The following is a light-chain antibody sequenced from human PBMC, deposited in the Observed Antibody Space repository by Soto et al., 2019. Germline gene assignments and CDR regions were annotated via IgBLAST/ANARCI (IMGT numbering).Light chain of an antibody. CDR3: HQYHSSTGT. J-gene: IGKJ1*01. Sequence: EIVLTQSPGTLSLSPGERATLSCRASQSVSSSSLAWYQHKPGQAPRLLMYDASSRATGIPDRFRGSGSGTDFTLTISRLEHEDFEVYYCHQYHSSTGTFGQGTRVEIK. CDR1: QSVSSSS. CDR2: DAS. V-gene: IGKV3-20*01.